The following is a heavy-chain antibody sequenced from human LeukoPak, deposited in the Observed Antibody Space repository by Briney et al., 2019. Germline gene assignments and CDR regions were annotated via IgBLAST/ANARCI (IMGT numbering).Heavy chain of an antibody. CDR1: GGSFSGYY. V-gene: IGHV4-34*01. Sequence: SETLSLTCAVYGGSFSGYYWSWIRQPPGKGLEWIGEINHSGSTNYNPSLKSRVTISVDTSKNQFSLKLSSVTAADTAVYYCARVAAGNRFDPWGQGTLVTVSS. J-gene: IGHJ5*02. CDR2: INHSGST. CDR3: ARVAAGNRFDP. D-gene: IGHD6-13*01.